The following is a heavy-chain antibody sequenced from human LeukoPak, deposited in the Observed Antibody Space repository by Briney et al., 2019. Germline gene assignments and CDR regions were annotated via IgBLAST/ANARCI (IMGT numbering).Heavy chain of an antibody. CDR1: GGTFSSYT. CDR2: IIPILGIA. V-gene: IGHV1-69*02. CDR3: ARAVTARDRYNWFDP. D-gene: IGHD2-21*02. Sequence: SVKVSCKASGGTFSSYTISWVRQAPCQGLEWMGRIIPILGIANYAPKFQGRVTITSDKSTSTAYMELSSLRSEDTAVYYCARAVTARDRYNWFDPWGQGTLVTVSS. J-gene: IGHJ5*02.